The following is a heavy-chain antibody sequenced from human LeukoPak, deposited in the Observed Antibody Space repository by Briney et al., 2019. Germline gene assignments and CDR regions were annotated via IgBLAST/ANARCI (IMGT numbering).Heavy chain of an antibody. CDR1: GYTFTTYA. V-gene: IGHV1-2*02. CDR3: ARTLTTVTTIDY. D-gene: IGHD4-17*01. CDR2: INPLSGGT. J-gene: IGHJ4*02. Sequence: ASVKVSCKASGYTFTTYAMNWVRQAPGQGLEWMGWINPLSGGTNFAQNFQGRVTMTRDTSISTAYMELSSLRSDDTAVYYCARTLTTVTTIDYWGQGTLVTVSS.